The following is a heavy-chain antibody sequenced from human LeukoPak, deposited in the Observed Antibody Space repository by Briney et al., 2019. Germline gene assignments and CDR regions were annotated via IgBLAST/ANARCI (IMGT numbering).Heavy chain of an antibody. D-gene: IGHD4-17*01. Sequence: SVKVSCKASGGTFSSYAISWVRQAPGQGLEWMGRIIPILGIANYAQKFQGRVTITADKSTSTAYMELSSLRSEDTAVYYCARDSTTVTTFRGSHYYYGMDVWGQGTTVTVSS. CDR3: ARDSTTVTTFRGSHYYYGMDV. CDR2: IIPILGIA. J-gene: IGHJ6*02. CDR1: GGTFSSYA. V-gene: IGHV1-69*04.